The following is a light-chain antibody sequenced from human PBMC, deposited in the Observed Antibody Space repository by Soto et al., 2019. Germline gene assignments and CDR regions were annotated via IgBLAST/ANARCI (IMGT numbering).Light chain of an antibody. CDR2: RAS. V-gene: IGKV1-5*03. J-gene: IGKJ1*01. CDR1: QTISSW. Sequence: DIQMTQSPSTLSGSVGDRFTITCLASQTISSWLAWYPQKPGKAPKLLIYRASTLKSGVPSRFSGSGSGTEFTLTISSLQPDDFATYYCQQYNSYPRTFGQGTKV. CDR3: QQYNSYPRT.